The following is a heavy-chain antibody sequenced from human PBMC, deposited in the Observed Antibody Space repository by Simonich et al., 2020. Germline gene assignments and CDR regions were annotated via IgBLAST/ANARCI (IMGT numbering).Heavy chain of an antibody. Sequence: QVQLVQSGAEVKKPGASVKVYCKASGYTFTGYYMHWVRQAPGQGLEGMGRIHPNSGVTNKAQKFQGRVTMTRDTSISTAYMELSRLRSDDTAVYYCARVRSSSWYWFDPWGQGTLVTVSS. V-gene: IGHV1-2*06. CDR1: GYTFTGYY. CDR3: ARVRSSSWYWFDP. D-gene: IGHD6-13*01. CDR2: IHPNSGVT. J-gene: IGHJ5*02.